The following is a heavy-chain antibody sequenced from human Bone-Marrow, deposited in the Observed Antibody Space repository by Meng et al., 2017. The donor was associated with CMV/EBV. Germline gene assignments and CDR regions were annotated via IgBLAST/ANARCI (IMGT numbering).Heavy chain of an antibody. CDR3: ARAGITMVRGVYYYYGMDV. V-gene: IGHV1-69*05. CDR1: GGTFSSYA. Sequence: SVKVSCKASGGTFSSYAISWVRQAPGQGLEWMGGIIPIFGIGKYAQKFQGRVTITTDESTTTAYMELSSLRSEDTAVYYCARAGITMVRGVYYYYGMDVWGQGNTVTVSS. J-gene: IGHJ6*02. CDR2: IIPIFGIG. D-gene: IGHD3-10*01.